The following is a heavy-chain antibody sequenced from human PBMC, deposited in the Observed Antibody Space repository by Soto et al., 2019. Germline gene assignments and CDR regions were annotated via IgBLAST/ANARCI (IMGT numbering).Heavy chain of an antibody. Sequence: GGSLRLSCAASGFTFSNAWMNWVRQAPGKGLEWVGRIKSKTDGGTTDYAAPVKGRFTISRDDLKNTLYLQMNSLKTEDTAVYYFTPIAVAGYTYFIYWGQGTLVPV. CDR2: IKSKTDGGTT. CDR3: TPIAVAGYTYFIY. J-gene: IGHJ4*02. CDR1: GFTFSNAW. V-gene: IGHV3-15*07. D-gene: IGHD6-19*01.